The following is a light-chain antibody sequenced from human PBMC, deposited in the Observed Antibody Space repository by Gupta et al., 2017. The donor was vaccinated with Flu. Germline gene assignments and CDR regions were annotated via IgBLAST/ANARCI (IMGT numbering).Light chain of an antibody. J-gene: IGLJ3*02. CDR3: SSYTRSATLV. Sequence: QSALTQPASVSGFPGQSITISCTGTSSDVGGYNYVSWYQQHPGKAPKVMIYEVSNRPSGVSIRFSGSKSGNTASLTISGLQAEDEADYYCSSYTRSATLVFGGGTKLTVL. V-gene: IGLV2-14*01. CDR1: SSDVGGYNY. CDR2: EVS.